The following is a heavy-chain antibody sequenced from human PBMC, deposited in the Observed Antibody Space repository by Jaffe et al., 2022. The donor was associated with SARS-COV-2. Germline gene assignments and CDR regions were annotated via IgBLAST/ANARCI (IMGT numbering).Heavy chain of an antibody. V-gene: IGHV3-48*02. CDR2: ISSSSSAI. J-gene: IGHJ3*02. CDR3: ARSHSGSYGALDI. CDR1: GFIFSIYN. D-gene: IGHD1-26*01. Sequence: EVQLVESGGDLVQPGGSLRLSCAASGFIFSIYNMNWVRQAPGKGLEWVSYISSSSSAIYYADSMKGRFTISRDNAKNSLFLQMNSLRDEDTAVYYCARSHSGSYGALDIWGHGTMVTVSS.